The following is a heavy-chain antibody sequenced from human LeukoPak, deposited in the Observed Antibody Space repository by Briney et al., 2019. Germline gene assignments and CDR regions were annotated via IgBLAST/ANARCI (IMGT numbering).Heavy chain of an antibody. D-gene: IGHD1-1*01. CDR2: ISSSSSYI. CDR3: AKGQELDDGVFDS. Sequence: GGSLRLSCAASGFTFNSYSMNWVRQAPGKGLEWVSSISSSSSYIYYADSVKGRFTISRDNAKNSLYLQMNSLRAEDTAVYYCAKGQELDDGVFDSWGQGTLVTVSS. CDR1: GFTFNSYS. J-gene: IGHJ4*02. V-gene: IGHV3-21*01.